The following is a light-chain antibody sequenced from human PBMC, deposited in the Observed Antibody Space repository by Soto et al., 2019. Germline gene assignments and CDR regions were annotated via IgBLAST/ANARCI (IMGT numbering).Light chain of an antibody. V-gene: IGKV3-20*01. CDR3: QQYANSPPWT. CDR1: QSIRTS. J-gene: IGKJ1*01. CDR2: DAS. Sequence: EIVLTQSPGTLSLSPGERATLSCRASQSIRTSLAWYQQKPGQAPRLVIFDASNRATGIPDRFRGSGSGTDFTLTISGLEPEDFAVYYCQQYANSPPWTFGQGTKVDIK.